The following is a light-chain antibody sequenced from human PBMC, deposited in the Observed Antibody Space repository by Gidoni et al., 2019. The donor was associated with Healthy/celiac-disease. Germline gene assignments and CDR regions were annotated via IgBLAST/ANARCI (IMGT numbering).Light chain of an antibody. J-gene: IGLJ2*01. Sequence: QSVLTQPPSVSGAPGQRVTISCTGSSSNIGAGYDVHWYQPLPGTAPKLLIYGNSNRPSGVPDRFSGSKSGTSASLAITGLQAEDEADYYCQSYDSSLSAHVVFGGGTKLTVL. CDR2: GNS. CDR3: QSYDSSLSAHVV. V-gene: IGLV1-40*01. CDR1: SSNIGAGYD.